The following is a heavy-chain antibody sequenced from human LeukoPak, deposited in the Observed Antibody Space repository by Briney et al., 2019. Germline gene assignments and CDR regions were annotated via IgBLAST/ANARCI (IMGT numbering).Heavy chain of an antibody. J-gene: IGHJ4*02. V-gene: IGHV3-11*05. CDR3: ARDAVSLAAAGTSDY. CDR2: ISSSSSYT. CDR1: GFTFSDYS. D-gene: IGHD6-13*01. Sequence: PGGSLRLSCAASGFTFSDYSMSWIRQAPGKGLEWVSYISSSSSYTNYADSVKGRFTISRDNAKNSLYLQMNSLRAEDTAVYYCARDAVSLAAAGTSDYWGQGSLVTVSS.